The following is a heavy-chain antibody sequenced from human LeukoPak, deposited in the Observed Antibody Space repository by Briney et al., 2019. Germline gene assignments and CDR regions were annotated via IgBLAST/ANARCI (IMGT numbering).Heavy chain of an antibody. Sequence: PLRLTCAESGFTFNTYGMHWVRHALTKGLGYVTNIWYDGSNPYYADSVKGRFTISRDNSKNTLYLQMNSLRAEDTAVYYCAREGVQQLWHAFDYWGQGTLVTVSS. CDR1: GFTFNTYG. J-gene: IGHJ4*02. CDR2: IWYDGSNP. D-gene: IGHD5-18*01. V-gene: IGHV3-33*01. CDR3: AREGVQQLWHAFDY.